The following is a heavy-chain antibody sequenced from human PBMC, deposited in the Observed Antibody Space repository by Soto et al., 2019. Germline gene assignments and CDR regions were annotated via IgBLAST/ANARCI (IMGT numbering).Heavy chain of an antibody. V-gene: IGHV4-39*01. CDR2: IYYSGST. D-gene: IGHD5-12*01. Sequence: SETLSLTCTVSGGSTSSYYWGWIRQPPGKGLEWIGSIYYSGSTYYNPSLKSRVTISVDTSKNQFSLKLSSVTAADTAVYYCASVRRGGYDSLRYYYGMDVWGQGTTVTVSS. CDR3: ASVRRGGYDSLRYYYGMDV. J-gene: IGHJ6*02. CDR1: GGSTSSYY.